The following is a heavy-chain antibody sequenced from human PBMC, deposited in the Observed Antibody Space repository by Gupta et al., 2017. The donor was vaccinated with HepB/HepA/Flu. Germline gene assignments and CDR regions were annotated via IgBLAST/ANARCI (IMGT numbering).Heavy chain of an antibody. D-gene: IGHD2/OR15-2a*01. Sequence: EVQRVEAGGGLIQPGGSLRLSCAASGFTFPDNYMSWVRQSPGYSPEWGAVIESADSPCYEDSVKGGFTISRDNSKNTVYLKLSNLRAEKTAVYEGVNQAGRNSTPAAVDVWGQGTRVTVSS. V-gene: IGHV3-53*01. J-gene: IGHJ3*01. CDR2: IESADSP. CDR3: VNQAGRNSTPAAVDV. CDR1: GFTFPDNY.